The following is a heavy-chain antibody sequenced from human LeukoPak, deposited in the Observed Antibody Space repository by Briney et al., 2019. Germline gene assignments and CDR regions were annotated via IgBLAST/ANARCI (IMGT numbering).Heavy chain of an antibody. D-gene: IGHD2-2*01. CDR1: GYTFTGYY. CDR2: INPNSGGT. Sequence: ASVKVSCKASGYTFTGYYMHWVRQAPGQGLEWMGWINPNSGGTNYAQKFQGRVTMTRDRSISTAYMELSRLRSDDTAVYYCARDQYCSSTSCSQGYYYYYYMDVWGKGTTVTVSS. V-gene: IGHV1-2*02. J-gene: IGHJ6*03. CDR3: ARDQYCSSTSCSQGYYYYYYMDV.